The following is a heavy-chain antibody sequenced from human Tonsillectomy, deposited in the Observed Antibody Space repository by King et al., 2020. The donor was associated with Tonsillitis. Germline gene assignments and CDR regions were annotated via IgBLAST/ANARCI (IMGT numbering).Heavy chain of an antibody. CDR1: GYTFTNYD. CDR2: MNPNSGDT. V-gene: IGHV1-8*01. D-gene: IGHD2-2*01. CDR3: ARRYCGCTSCYGYYYYGMDV. Sequence: VQLVQSGAEVKKPGASVKVSCKASGYTFTNYDINWVRQATGQGLEWMGWMNPNSGDTGYAEKFQGRVTMTRNTSVGTAYMELSSLRSEDTAVYYCARRYCGCTSCYGYYYYGMDVWGQGTTVTVSS. J-gene: IGHJ6*02.